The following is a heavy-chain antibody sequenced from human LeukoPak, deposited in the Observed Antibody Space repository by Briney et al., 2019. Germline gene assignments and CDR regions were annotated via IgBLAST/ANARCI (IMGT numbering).Heavy chain of an antibody. J-gene: IGHJ6*03. CDR3: ARGTNYYGSGSYYTYYSYYYMDV. CDR1: GGSFSGYY. Sequence: SETLSLTCAVYGGSFSGYYWSWIRQPPGKGLEWIGEINHSGSTNYNPSLKSRVTISVDTSKNQFSLKLSSVTTADTAVDYCARGTNYYGSGSYYTYYSYYYMDVWGKGTTVTVSS. CDR2: INHSGST. D-gene: IGHD3-10*01. V-gene: IGHV4-34*01.